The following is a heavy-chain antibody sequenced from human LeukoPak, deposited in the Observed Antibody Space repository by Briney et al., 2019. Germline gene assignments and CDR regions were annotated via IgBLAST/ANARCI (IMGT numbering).Heavy chain of an antibody. D-gene: IGHD3-22*01. CDR1: GGSIRTYY. CDR2: IYYTGST. Sequence: SETLSLTCTVSGGSIRTYYWSWIRQPPGRGLEGIGYIYYTGSTNYNPSVKSRVTISVDTSTNQFSLKLSSVTAADTAVYYCARAGDSSGYEYYFDYWGQGTLVTVSS. V-gene: IGHV4-59*12. CDR3: ARAGDSSGYEYYFDY. J-gene: IGHJ4*02.